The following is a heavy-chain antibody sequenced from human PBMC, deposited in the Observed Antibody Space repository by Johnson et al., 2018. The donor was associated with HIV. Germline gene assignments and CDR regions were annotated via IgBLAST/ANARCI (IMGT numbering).Heavy chain of an antibody. D-gene: IGHD1-1*01. CDR3: AREELEPDVFDI. CDR1: GFTFSNYP. J-gene: IGHJ3*02. Sequence: HVQLVESGGGVVQPGRSLRLSCAASGFTFSNYPMHWVRQAPGKGLEYVSGFSDDGETTYYANSVKGRVTISRDNSKNTLYLQMNSLRAEDTAVYYCAREELEPDVFDIWGQGTMVTVSS. CDR2: FSDDGETT. V-gene: IGHV3-64*04.